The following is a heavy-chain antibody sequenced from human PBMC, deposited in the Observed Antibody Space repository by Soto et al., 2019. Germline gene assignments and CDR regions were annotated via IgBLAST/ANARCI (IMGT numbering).Heavy chain of an antibody. D-gene: IGHD3-16*01. Sequence: ASVKVSCKASGYTFSDFDSNWLRQASGQGPEWMGWMNAKSGDTFFAQRFKGKINMTWDTSLSTAYMEVGSLTSDDMAMYYCARGNPYNYAGFDVWGQGTTVTVSS. V-gene: IGHV1-8*01. CDR1: GYTFSDFD. CDR2: MNAKSGDT. CDR3: ARGNPYNYAGFDV. J-gene: IGHJ6*02.